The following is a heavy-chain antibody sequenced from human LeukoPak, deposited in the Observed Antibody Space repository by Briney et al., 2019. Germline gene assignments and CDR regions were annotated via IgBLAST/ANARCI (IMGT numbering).Heavy chain of an antibody. CDR3: AKARRYSSSWYYYYMDV. J-gene: IGHJ6*03. V-gene: IGHV3-23*01. D-gene: IGHD6-13*01. Sequence: GGSLRLSCAASGFTFSSYAMSWVRQAPGKGLEWVSAISGSGGSTYYADSVKGRFTISRDNSKNTLYLQMNSLRAEDTAVYYCAKARRYSSSWYYYYMDVWGKGTTVTVSS. CDR2: ISGSGGST. CDR1: GFTFSSYA.